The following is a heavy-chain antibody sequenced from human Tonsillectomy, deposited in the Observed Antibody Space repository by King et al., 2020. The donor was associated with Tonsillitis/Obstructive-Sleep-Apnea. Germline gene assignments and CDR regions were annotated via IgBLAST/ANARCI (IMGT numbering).Heavy chain of an antibody. CDR3: ARDRWEWLRFFDY. D-gene: IGHD5-12*01. CDR1: GFTFSSYA. Sequence: VQLVESGGGVVQPGRSLRLSCAASGFTFSSYAKHWVRQAPGKGLEWVAVISYDGSNKYYADSVKGRFTISRDNSKNTLYLQMNSLRAEDTAVYYCARDRWEWLRFFDYWGQGTLVTVSS. CDR2: ISYDGSNK. V-gene: IGHV3-30*01. J-gene: IGHJ4*02.